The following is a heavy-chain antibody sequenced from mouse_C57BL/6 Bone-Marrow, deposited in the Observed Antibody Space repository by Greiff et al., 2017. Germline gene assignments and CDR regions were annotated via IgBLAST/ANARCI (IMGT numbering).Heavy chain of an antibody. Sequence: QVQLQQPGAELVMPGASVKLSCKASGYTFTSYWMHWVKQRPGQGLEWIGEIDPSDSYTNYNQKFKGKSTLTVDKSSSTAYMQLSSLTSEDSAVYYWARPYYDYDRGYYYAMDYWGQGTSVTVSS. CDR3: ARPYYDYDRGYYYAMDY. CDR1: GYTFTSYW. D-gene: IGHD2-4*01. CDR2: IDPSDSYT. V-gene: IGHV1-69*01. J-gene: IGHJ4*01.